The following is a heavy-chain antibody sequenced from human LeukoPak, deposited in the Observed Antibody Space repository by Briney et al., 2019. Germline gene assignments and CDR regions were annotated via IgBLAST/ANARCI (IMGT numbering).Heavy chain of an antibody. Sequence: ASVKVSCKASGYTFSNYAVLWVRQAPGQRLEWMGWINAGNGNTKYSQEFQGRVTITRDTSASTAYMELSSLGSEDMGVYYCARGRWTSHTVGYYFDHWGQGTLVTVSS. CDR1: GYTFSNYA. V-gene: IGHV1-3*03. J-gene: IGHJ4*02. D-gene: IGHD2-8*02. CDR2: INAGNGNT. CDR3: ARGRWTSHTVGYYFDH.